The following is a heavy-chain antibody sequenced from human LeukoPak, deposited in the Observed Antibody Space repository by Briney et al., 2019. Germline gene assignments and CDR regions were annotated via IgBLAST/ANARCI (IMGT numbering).Heavy chain of an antibody. CDR2: ISAYNGNT. D-gene: IGHD2-15*01. CDR3: ARERRDCSGGSCHSAAFDI. J-gene: IGHJ3*02. V-gene: IGHV1-18*01. CDR1: GYTFTSYG. Sequence: GASVKVSCKASGYTFTSYGISWVRQAPGQGLEWMGWISAYNGNTNYAQKLQGRVTMTTDTSTSTAYMELRSLRSDDTAVYYCARERRDCSGGSCHSAAFDIWGQGTMVTVSS.